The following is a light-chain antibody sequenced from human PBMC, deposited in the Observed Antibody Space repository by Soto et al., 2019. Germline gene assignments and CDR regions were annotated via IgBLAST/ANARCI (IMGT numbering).Light chain of an antibody. CDR3: EQGVQNPLT. CDR2: LGS. Sequence: EIVLTQSPLSLPVTPGEPASISCRASQSLLFSNGYNYLDWYLQKPGQSPQLLIYLGSSRASGVPDRFRGSGSGTDFTLKISRVEAEDVGVYYCEQGVQNPLTFGGGTKVEIK. V-gene: IGKV2-28*01. CDR1: QSLLFSNGYNY. J-gene: IGKJ4*01.